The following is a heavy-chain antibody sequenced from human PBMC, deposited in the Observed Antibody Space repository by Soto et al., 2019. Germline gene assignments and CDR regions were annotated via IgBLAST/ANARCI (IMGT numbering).Heavy chain of an antibody. Sequence: QVQLVESGGGVVQPGRSLRLSCTASGFTFRSYAMHWVRQAPGKGLEWVASVSYDGGNEHYADSVKGRFTISRDNSKNTLSLQMNSLREEDTAVFYCARASGYDKWDTLNYWGQGTQVTVSS. J-gene: IGHJ4*02. V-gene: IGHV3-30-3*01. CDR1: GFTFRSYA. D-gene: IGHD5-12*01. CDR3: ARASGYDKWDTLNY. CDR2: VSYDGGNE.